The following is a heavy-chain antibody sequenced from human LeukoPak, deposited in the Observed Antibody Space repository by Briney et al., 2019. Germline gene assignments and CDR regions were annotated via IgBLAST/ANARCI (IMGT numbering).Heavy chain of an antibody. V-gene: IGHV1-2*02. CDR3: ARWGSYYDSSGYYLDY. CDR1: GYTFTSYG. J-gene: IGHJ4*02. D-gene: IGHD3-22*01. Sequence: ASVKVSCKASGYTFTSYGISWVRQAPGQGLEWMGWINPNSGGTNYAQKFQGRVTMTRDTSISTAYMELSRLRSDDTAVYYCARWGSYYDSSGYYLDYWGQGTLVTVSS. CDR2: INPNSGGT.